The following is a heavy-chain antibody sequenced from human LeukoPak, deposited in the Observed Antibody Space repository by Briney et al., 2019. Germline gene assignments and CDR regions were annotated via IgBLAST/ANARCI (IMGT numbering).Heavy chain of an antibody. J-gene: IGHJ4*02. V-gene: IGHV4-38-2*02. CDR1: GGSISGYY. D-gene: IGHD1-26*01. CDR3: ARVLVGATARPDY. Sequence: SETLSLTCTVSGGSISGYYWGWIRQPPGKGLEWIGSIYHSGSTCYNPSLKSRVTISVDTSKNQFSLKLSSVTAADTAVYYCARVLVGATARPDYWGQGTLVTVSS. CDR2: IYHSGST.